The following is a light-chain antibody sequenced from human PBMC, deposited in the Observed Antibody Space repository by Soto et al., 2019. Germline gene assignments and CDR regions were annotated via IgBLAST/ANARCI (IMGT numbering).Light chain of an antibody. CDR1: QSVSSY. Sequence: EIVMKQSPATLSVSPVERATLSCMASQSVSSYLAWYQQKPGQAPRLLIYDASNRATCIPARFSGSGSGTDFTLTISSLEPEDFAVYYCQQRSNWPPITGGQGTRLEIK. J-gene: IGKJ5*01. CDR2: DAS. V-gene: IGKV3-11*01. CDR3: QQRSNWPPIT.